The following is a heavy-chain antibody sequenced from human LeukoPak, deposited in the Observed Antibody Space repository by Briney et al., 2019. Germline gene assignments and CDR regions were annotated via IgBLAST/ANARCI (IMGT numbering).Heavy chain of an antibody. CDR3: ATHTGGYNYWWFDI. D-gene: IGHD5-24*01. J-gene: IGHJ5*02. V-gene: IGHV1-69*01. CDR1: GGTFSNYP. CDR2: IIPIYGTA. Sequence: SVKVSCKASGGTFSNYPIIWVRQAPARGLEWLGGIIPIYGTANYAPMFQGRITLTAHESTATVYMELRSLTSDDTAMYFCATHTGGYNYWWFDIWGQGTLVSVSS.